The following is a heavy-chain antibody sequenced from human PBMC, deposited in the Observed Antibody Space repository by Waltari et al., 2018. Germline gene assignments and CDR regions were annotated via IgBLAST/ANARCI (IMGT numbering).Heavy chain of an antibody. CDR2: IYTSGST. D-gene: IGHD2-2*01. CDR1: GFTFSSYG. Sequence: VQLVESGGGLVQPGRSLRLSCAASGFTFSSYGMHWVRQAPGKGLEWIGRIYTSGSTNYNPSLKSRVTISVDTSKNQFSLKLSSVTAADTAVYYCARVIRPAAMSYYYYGMDVWGQGTTVTVSS. J-gene: IGHJ6*02. CDR3: ARVIRPAAMSYYYYGMDV. V-gene: IGHV4-4*08.